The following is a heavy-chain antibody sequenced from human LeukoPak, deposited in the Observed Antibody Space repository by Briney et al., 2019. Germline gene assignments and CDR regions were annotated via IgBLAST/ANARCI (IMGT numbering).Heavy chain of an antibody. V-gene: IGHV1-2*02. J-gene: IGHJ4*02. Sequence: ASVKVSCKASGYPFSGYYIHWVRLAPGQGLEWVGWISPIRGDTKFAQKFQGRVTVTRETSVTTVFMELSRLRADDTAVYYCARGGTIAVAGTGFDFWGQGTRVTISS. CDR1: GYPFSGYY. CDR3: ARGGTIAVAGTGFDF. D-gene: IGHD6-19*01. CDR2: ISPIRGDT.